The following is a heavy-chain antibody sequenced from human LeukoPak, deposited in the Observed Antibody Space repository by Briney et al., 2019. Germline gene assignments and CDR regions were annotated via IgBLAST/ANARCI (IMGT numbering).Heavy chain of an antibody. CDR1: GFSFSVYG. CDR2: ISYDGSNK. J-gene: IGHJ6*02. CDR3: AKGLQLRVVPAALLYYYYGMDV. Sequence: GGSLRLSCAASGFSFSVYGMHWVRQAPGKGLEWVAVISYDGSNKYYADSVKGRFTISRDNSKNTLYLQMNSLRAEDTAVYYCAKGLQLRVVPAALLYYYYGMDVWGQGTTVTVSS. D-gene: IGHD2-2*01. V-gene: IGHV3-30*18.